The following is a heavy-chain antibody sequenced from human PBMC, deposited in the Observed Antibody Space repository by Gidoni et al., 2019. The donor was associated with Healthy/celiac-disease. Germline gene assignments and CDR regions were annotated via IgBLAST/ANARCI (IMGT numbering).Heavy chain of an antibody. D-gene: IGHD6-13*01. CDR1: GGSISSYY. Sequence: QVQLQESGPGLVKPSETLSLTCTVSGGSISSYYWSWLRQPPGKGLEWIGYIYYSGSTNYNPSLKSRVTISVDTSKNQFSLKLSSVTAADTAVYYCAREVAAAPNDYFDYWGQGTLVTVSS. V-gene: IGHV4-59*01. CDR3: AREVAAAPNDYFDY. J-gene: IGHJ4*02. CDR2: IYYSGST.